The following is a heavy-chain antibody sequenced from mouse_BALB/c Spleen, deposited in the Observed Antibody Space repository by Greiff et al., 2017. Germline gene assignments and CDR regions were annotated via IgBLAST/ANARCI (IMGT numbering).Heavy chain of an antibody. J-gene: IGHJ4*01. Sequence: EVKVVESGGGLVQPGGSLKLSCAASGFTFSSFGMHWVRQAPEKGLEWVAYISSGSSTIYYADTVKGRFTISRDNPKNTLFLQMTSLRSEDTAMYYCARYRWERYYAMDYWGQGTSVTVSS. CDR1: GFTFSSFG. V-gene: IGHV5-17*02. CDR3: ARYRWERYYAMDY. D-gene: IGHD1-1*02. CDR2: ISSGSSTI.